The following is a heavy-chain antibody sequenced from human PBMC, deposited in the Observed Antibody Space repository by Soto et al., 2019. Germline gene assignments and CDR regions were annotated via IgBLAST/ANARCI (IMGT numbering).Heavy chain of an antibody. CDR3: ARGAYYYGSGSYAHYYYYYYGMDV. Sequence: ASVKVSCKASGYTFTSYAMHWVRQAPGQRLEWMGWINAGNGNTKYSQKFQGRVTITRDTSASTAYMELSSLRSEDTAVYYCARGAYYYGSGSYAHYYYYYYGMDVWDQGTTVTVSS. J-gene: IGHJ6*02. CDR2: INAGNGNT. CDR1: GYTFTSYA. D-gene: IGHD3-10*01. V-gene: IGHV1-3*01.